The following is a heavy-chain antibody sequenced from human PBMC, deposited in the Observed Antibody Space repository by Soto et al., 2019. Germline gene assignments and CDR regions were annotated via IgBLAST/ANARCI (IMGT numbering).Heavy chain of an antibody. D-gene: IGHD3-16*02. Sequence: GGSLRLSCAASGFTFSSYAMSWVRQAPGKGLEWVSAISGSGGSTYYADSVKGRFTISRDNSKNTLYLQMNSLGAEETAVYYCRSADPVNYDYVWGSYRYTENNWFDPWGQGTLVTVSS. CDR3: RSADPVNYDYVWGSYRYTENNWFDP. J-gene: IGHJ5*02. CDR1: GFTFSSYA. V-gene: IGHV3-23*01. CDR2: ISGSGGST.